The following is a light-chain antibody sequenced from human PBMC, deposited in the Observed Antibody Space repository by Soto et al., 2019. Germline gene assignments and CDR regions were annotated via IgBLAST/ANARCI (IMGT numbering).Light chain of an antibody. CDR3: QQYGNSPLT. V-gene: IGKV3-20*01. CDR1: QSVSSSH. J-gene: IGKJ4*01. Sequence: EIVFTHSPGTLSLSQGERATLSCRASQSVSSSHLAWYQHKPGQAPRLLIYAASSRATGSPDRFSGGGSGTDFTLTISGLEPEDFAVYYCQQYGNSPLTFGAGTKVDIK. CDR2: AAS.